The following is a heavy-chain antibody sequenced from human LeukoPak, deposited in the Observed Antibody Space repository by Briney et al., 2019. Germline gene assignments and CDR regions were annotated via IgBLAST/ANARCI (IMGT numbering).Heavy chain of an antibody. CDR1: GYTFTSYY. CDR2: INPSGGST. J-gene: IGHJ6*02. D-gene: IGHD3-22*01. V-gene: IGHV1-46*01. Sequence: ASVKVSCKASGYTFTSYYMHWVRQAPGQGLEWMGIINPSGGSTSYAQKSQGRVTMTRDTSTSTVYMELSSLRSEDTAVYYCARGSRPPYYYDSSGYYPPYYYGMDVWGQGTTVTVSS. CDR3: ARGSRPPYYYDSSGYYPPYYYGMDV.